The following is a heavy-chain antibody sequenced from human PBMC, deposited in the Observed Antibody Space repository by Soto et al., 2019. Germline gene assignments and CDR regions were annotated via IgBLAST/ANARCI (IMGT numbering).Heavy chain of an antibody. CDR2: IYHSGST. V-gene: IGHV4-4*02. CDR3: ARVGGYYDSSGYYKLFDD. Sequence: QVQLQESGPGLVKPSGTLSLTCAVSSGSISSSNWWSWVRQPPGKGLEWIGEIYHSGSTNYNPSLKSRVTISVDKSMNQFSLKLSSVTAADTAVYYCARVGGYYDSSGYYKLFDDWGQGTLVTVSS. J-gene: IGHJ4*02. CDR1: SGSISSSNW. D-gene: IGHD3-22*01.